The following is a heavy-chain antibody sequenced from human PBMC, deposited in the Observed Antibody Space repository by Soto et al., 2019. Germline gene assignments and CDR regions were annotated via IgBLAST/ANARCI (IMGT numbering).Heavy chain of an antibody. D-gene: IGHD2-8*01. J-gene: IGHJ4*02. CDR3: VKARHPDGRWPFAH. CDR1: GFTFSTYA. CDR2: LFGSGGGI. V-gene: IGHV3-23*01. Sequence: HPGGSLRLSCAASGFTFSTYAMSWVRQAPGKGLEWVSGLFGSGGGISYADSVKGRFTISRDNSNNVLYLQMQSLRVEDTAVYYCVKARHPDGRWPFAHWGQGTLVTVSS.